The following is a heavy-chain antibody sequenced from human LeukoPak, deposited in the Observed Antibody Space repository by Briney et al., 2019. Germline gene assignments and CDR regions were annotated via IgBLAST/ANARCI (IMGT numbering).Heavy chain of an antibody. V-gene: IGHV3-23*01. CDR1: GFTFSSYA. J-gene: IGHJ4*02. CDR2: ISGSGGST. CDR3: AKDQGLGGAPRSYDPFDY. D-gene: IGHD1-26*01. Sequence: PGGSLRLSCAASGFTFSSYAMSWVRQAPGKGLEWVSAISGSGGSTYYADSVKGRFTISRDNSKNTLYLQMNSLRAEDTAVYYCAKDQGLGGAPRSYDPFDYWGQGTLVTVSS.